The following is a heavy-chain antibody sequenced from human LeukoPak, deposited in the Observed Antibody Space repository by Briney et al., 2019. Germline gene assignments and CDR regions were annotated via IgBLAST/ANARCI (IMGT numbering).Heavy chain of an antibody. D-gene: IGHD3-22*01. V-gene: IGHV3-23*01. Sequence: GGSLRLSCAASGFTFSSYAMSWVRQAPGKGLEWVSSISVSGGSTYYADSVKGRFTISRDNSKNTLYLQMNSLGAEDTAVYYCARGRTSLDSNDCYRDWGQGALVTVSS. CDR2: ISVSGGST. CDR3: ARGRTSLDSNDCYRD. CDR1: GFTFSSYA. J-gene: IGHJ4*02.